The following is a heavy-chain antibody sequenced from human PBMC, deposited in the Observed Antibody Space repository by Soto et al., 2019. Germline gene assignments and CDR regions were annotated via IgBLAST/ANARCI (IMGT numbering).Heavy chain of an antibody. CDR3: AKDLSGRVRQWRAFDI. V-gene: IGHV3-9*01. Sequence: EVQLVESGGGLVQPGRSLRLSCAASGFTFDDYAMHWVRQAPGKGLERVSGISWNSGSIGYADSVKGRFTISRDNAKNSLYLQMNSLRAEDTALYYCAKDLSGRVRQWRAFDIWGQGTMVTVSS. CDR2: ISWNSGSI. D-gene: IGHD6-19*01. CDR1: GFTFDDYA. J-gene: IGHJ3*02.